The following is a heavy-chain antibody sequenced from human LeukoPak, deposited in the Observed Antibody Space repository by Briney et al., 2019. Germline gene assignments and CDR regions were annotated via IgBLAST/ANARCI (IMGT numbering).Heavy chain of an antibody. V-gene: IGHV3-23*01. CDR3: ARKGVLLWFGELLGYFDY. CDR1: GFTFSSYA. D-gene: IGHD3-10*01. Sequence: PGGSLRLSCAASGFTFSSYAMSWVRQAPGKGLEWVSAISGSGGSTYYADSVKGRFTISRDNSKNTLYLQMNSLRAEDTAVYYCARKGVLLWFGELLGYFDYWGQGTLVTVSS. J-gene: IGHJ4*02. CDR2: ISGSGGST.